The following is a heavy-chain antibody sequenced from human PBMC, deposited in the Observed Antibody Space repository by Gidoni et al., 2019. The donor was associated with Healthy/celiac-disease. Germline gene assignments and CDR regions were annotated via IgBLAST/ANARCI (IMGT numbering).Heavy chain of an antibody. Sequence: QVPLVQSGAEVKKPGASVKVSCKASGYTFTRYDINWVRQATGQGLEWMGWMTPNSGNTGYAQKFQGRVTMTRNTSISTAYMELSSLRSEDTAVYYCARGWGGYSYGRAMGDYWGQGTLVTVSS. CDR2: MTPNSGNT. CDR3: ARGWGGYSYGRAMGDY. J-gene: IGHJ4*02. CDR1: GYTFTRYD. D-gene: IGHD5-18*01. V-gene: IGHV1-8*01.